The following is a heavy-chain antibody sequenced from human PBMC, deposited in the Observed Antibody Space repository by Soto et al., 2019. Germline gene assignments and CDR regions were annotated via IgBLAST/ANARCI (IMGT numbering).Heavy chain of an antibody. CDR3: ARVLGYCSSTSCQEGGYYYYYGMDV. J-gene: IGHJ6*02. CDR2: IIPIFGTA. Sequence: GASVKVSCKASGGTFSSYAISWVRQAPGQGLEWMGGIIPIFGTANYAQKFQGRVTITADESTSTAYMELSSLRSEDTAVYYCARVLGYCSSTSCQEGGYYYYYGMDVWGQGTTVTVS. CDR1: GGTFSSYA. V-gene: IGHV1-69*13. D-gene: IGHD2-2*01.